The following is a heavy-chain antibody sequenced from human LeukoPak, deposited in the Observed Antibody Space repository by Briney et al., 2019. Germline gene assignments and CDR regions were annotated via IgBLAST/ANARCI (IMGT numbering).Heavy chain of an antibody. CDR2: INHSGST. Sequence: SETLSLTCAVYGGSFSGYYWSWIRQPPGKGLEWIGEINHSGSTNYNPSLKSRVTISVDTPKNQFSLKLSSVTAADTAVYYCARGLIVVVPAAKKYYYYYGMDVWGQGTTVTVSS. J-gene: IGHJ6*02. CDR1: GGSFSGYY. V-gene: IGHV4-34*01. D-gene: IGHD2-2*01. CDR3: ARGLIVVVPAAKKYYYYYGMDV.